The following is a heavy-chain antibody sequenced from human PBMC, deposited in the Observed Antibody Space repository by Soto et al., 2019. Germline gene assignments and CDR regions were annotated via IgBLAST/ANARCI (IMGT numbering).Heavy chain of an antibody. CDR3: ARRSQLWLAPPHRTYYGMDV. Sequence: GGSLRLSCAASGFTFSSYGMHWVRQAPGKGLEWVAVIWYDGSNKYYADSVKGRFTISRDNSKNMPYLQMNSLRAEDTAVYYCARRSQLWLAPPHRTYYGMDVWGQGTTVTVSS. J-gene: IGHJ6*02. D-gene: IGHD5-18*01. V-gene: IGHV3-33*01. CDR1: GFTFSSYG. CDR2: IWYDGSNK.